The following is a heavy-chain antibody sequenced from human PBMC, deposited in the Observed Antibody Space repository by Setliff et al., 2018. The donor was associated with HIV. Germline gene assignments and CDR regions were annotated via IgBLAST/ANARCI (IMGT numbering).Heavy chain of an antibody. CDR1: GYNFTGFY. Sequence: GASVKVSCKASGYNFTGFYIHWVRQDPGQGLEWIGRINPKSGVADYLKKFQGRVTMTTDTSTNTAHMELIRPRFDDTAVYYCARAHFLVAMTRNWFDPWGQGTLVTVSS. CDR3: ARAHFLVAMTRNWFDP. J-gene: IGHJ5*02. V-gene: IGHV1-2*06. CDR2: INPKSGVA. D-gene: IGHD5-12*01.